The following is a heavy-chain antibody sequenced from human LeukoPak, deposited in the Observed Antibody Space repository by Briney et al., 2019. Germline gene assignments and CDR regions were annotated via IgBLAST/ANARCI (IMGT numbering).Heavy chain of an antibody. J-gene: IGHJ3*02. D-gene: IGHD3-22*01. Sequence: ASVKVSCKTSGYTFTGYYMHWVRQAPGQGLEWMGWINPNSGGTNYAQKFQGRVTMTRDTSISTAYMELSRLRSDDTAVYYCARDPWVDSSGDTDAFDIWGQGTMVTVSS. CDR1: GYTFTGYY. V-gene: IGHV1-2*02. CDR2: INPNSGGT. CDR3: ARDPWVDSSGDTDAFDI.